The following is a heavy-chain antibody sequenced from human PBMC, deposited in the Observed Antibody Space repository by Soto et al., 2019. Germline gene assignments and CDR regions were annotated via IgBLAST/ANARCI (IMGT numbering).Heavy chain of an antibody. CDR1: GFTFSSYA. J-gene: IGHJ4*02. V-gene: IGHV3-30-3*01. Sequence: QVQLVESGGGVVQPGRSLRLSCAASGFTFSSYAMHWVRQAPGKGLEWVAVISYDGSNKYYADSVKGRFTISRDNSKNTVYLPMNSLRAEDTAVYYCARTVTMVRGVIDYWGQGTLVTVSS. CDR2: ISYDGSNK. D-gene: IGHD3-10*01. CDR3: ARTVTMVRGVIDY.